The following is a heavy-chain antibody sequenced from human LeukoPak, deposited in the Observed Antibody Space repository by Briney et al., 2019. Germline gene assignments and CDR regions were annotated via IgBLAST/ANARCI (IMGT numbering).Heavy chain of an antibody. CDR2: IRGKARGGTA. Sequence: GGSLRLSCAASGFTSTIYWMSWVRQAPGKGLEWVGRIRGKARGGTAYYDAPAQGRFPISRDDSRTTISLEMNSLKSEDTAVYYWAPEGSKYGYHSIHLWRKETMVTVSS. J-gene: IGHJ6*03. V-gene: IGHV3-15*01. CDR3: APEGSKYGYHSIHL. D-gene: IGHD5-18*01. CDR1: GFTSTIYW.